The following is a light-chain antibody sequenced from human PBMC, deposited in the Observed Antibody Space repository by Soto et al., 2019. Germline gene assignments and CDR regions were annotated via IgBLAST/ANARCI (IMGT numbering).Light chain of an antibody. CDR3: QQYNSYRWT. V-gene: IGKV1-5*03. CDR1: QTISTW. Sequence: DIQMTQSPSTLSASVGDRVTITCRASQTISTWLAWYQQKPGKAPKLLIHKASSLESGVPSRFSGSGSGTEFTLTISSLQPDDFATYYCQQYNSYRWTFGQGTKVEIK. CDR2: KAS. J-gene: IGKJ1*01.